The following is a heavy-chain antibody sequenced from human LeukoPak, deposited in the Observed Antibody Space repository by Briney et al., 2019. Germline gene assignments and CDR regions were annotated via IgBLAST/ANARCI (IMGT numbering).Heavy chain of an antibody. D-gene: IGHD5/OR15-5a*01. CDR1: GFTFSTYA. V-gene: IGHV3-23*01. CDR2: ISGSGGST. CDR3: AKGFSTHYEY. J-gene: IGHJ4*02. Sequence: GGSLMLSCAASGFTFSTYAMSWVRQAPGKGLEWVSGISGSGGSTYYADSVKGRFTISRDNSKNTLFLQMNSLSAEDTAVYYCAKGFSTHYEYWGQGTLVTVSS.